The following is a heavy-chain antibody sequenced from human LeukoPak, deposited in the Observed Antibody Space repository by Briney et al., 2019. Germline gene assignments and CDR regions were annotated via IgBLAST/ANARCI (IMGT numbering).Heavy chain of an antibody. CDR1: GGSFSGYY. V-gene: IGHV4-34*01. J-gene: IGHJ5*02. Sequence: SETLSLTCAVYGGSFSGYYWSWIRQPPGKGLEWIGEINHSGSTNYNPSLKSRVTISVDTSKNQFSVKLSSVTAADTAVYYCARVRYSSSWYNWFDPWGQGTLVTVSS. CDR2: INHSGST. D-gene: IGHD6-13*01. CDR3: ARVRYSSSWYNWFDP.